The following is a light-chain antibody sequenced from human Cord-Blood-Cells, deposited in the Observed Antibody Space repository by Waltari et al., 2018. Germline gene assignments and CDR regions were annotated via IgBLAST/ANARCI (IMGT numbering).Light chain of an antibody. J-gene: IGKJ1*01. CDR3: MQALQTPWT. Sequence: DIVMTQSPLSLPVTPGEQASISCRSSQSLLHSNGYNYLDWYLQKPGQSPQLLIYLGSSRASGVPDRFSGSGSGTDFTLKISRVEAEDFGVYYCMQALQTPWTFGQGTKVEIK. CDR1: QSLLHSNGYNY. V-gene: IGKV2-28*01. CDR2: LGS.